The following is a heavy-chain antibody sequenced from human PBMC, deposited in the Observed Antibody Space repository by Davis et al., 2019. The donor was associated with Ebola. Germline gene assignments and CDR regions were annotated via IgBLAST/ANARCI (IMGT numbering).Heavy chain of an antibody. CDR2: IKQDGSEK. CDR1: GFPFITFD. V-gene: IGHV3-7*01. Sequence: GESLKISCVASGFPFITFDMSWVRQAPGKGLEWVANIKQDGSEKYYVDSVKGRFTISRDNAKNTVYLQMNSLGAEDTAVYYCARRADYWGQGTLVTVSS. J-gene: IGHJ4*02. CDR3: ARRADY.